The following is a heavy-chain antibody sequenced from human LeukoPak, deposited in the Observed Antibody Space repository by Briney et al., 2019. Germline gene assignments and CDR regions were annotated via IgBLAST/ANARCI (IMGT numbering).Heavy chain of an antibody. CDR2: IYDSGIT. V-gene: IGHV4-59*07. CDR3: ARAGCSSTSCYDLPGYYYIDV. CDR1: VGSIRTYF. D-gene: IGHD2-2*01. J-gene: IGHJ6*03. Sequence: SDSLSLTRTLPVGSIRTYFRRWIWQTPGEGPESIEYIYDSGITNYNPSLTSRVTVSVDTSKKQFSLKLSSVTAADTAVYYCARAGCSSTSCYDLPGYYYIDVWGKGTTVTVSS.